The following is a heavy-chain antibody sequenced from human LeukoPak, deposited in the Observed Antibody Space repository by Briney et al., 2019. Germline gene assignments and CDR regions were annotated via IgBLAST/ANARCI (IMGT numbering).Heavy chain of an antibody. V-gene: IGHV3-21*01. D-gene: IGHD2-15*01. Sequence: GGSLRLSCAASGFTFSSYSMNWVRQAPGKGLEWVSSISSSSSYIYYADSEKGRFTISRDNAKNSLYLQMNSLRAEDTAVYYCARGGRPGSSGRRGGFDYWGQGTLVTVSS. CDR1: GFTFSSYS. J-gene: IGHJ4*02. CDR3: ARGGRPGSSGRRGGFDY. CDR2: ISSSSSYI.